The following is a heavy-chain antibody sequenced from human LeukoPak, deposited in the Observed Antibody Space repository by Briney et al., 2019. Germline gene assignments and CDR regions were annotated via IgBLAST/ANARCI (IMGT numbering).Heavy chain of an antibody. D-gene: IGHD5-24*01. V-gene: IGHV1-46*01. CDR2: INPSGGST. Sequence: ASVKVSCKASGYTFTSYYMHWVRQAPGQGLEWMGIINPSGGSTSYAQKFQGRVTMTRDTSTSTVYMELSSLRSEDTAVYYRARPSRDGYNYDAFDIWGQGTMVTVSS. J-gene: IGHJ3*02. CDR1: GYTFTSYY. CDR3: ARPSRDGYNYDAFDI.